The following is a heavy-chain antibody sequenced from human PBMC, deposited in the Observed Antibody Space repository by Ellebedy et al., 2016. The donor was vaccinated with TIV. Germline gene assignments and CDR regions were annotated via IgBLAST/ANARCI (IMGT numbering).Heavy chain of an antibody. D-gene: IGHD6-19*01. CDR3: AKDKGGGIAVAGPFDY. J-gene: IGHJ4*02. CDR1: GFTFSSYA. CDR2: ISGSGGRT. Sequence: PGGSLRLSCAASGFTFSSYAMSWVRQAPGKGLEWVSAISGSGGRTYYADSVKGRFTISRDNSKTTLYLQMNSLRAEYTAVYYCAKDKGGGIAVAGPFDYWGQGTLVTVSS. V-gene: IGHV3-23*01.